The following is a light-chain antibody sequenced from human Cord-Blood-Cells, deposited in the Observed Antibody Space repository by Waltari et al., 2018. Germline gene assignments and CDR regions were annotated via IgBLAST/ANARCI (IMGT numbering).Light chain of an antibody. CDR3: QQYNNWPPVT. J-gene: IGKJ4*01. Sequence: EIVMTQSPATLSVSPGERATLSCRASQSVSSNLAWYQQKPGQAPRLLIYGAATRATGIPTRFSGSGSGTEFTLTISSLQSEDFAVYYCQQYNNWPPVTFGGGTKVEIK. CDR2: GAA. V-gene: IGKV3-15*01. CDR1: QSVSSN.